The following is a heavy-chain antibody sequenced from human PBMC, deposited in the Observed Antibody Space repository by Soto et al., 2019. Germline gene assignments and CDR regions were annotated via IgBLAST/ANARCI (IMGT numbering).Heavy chain of an antibody. CDR1: GFTFSSYS. D-gene: IGHD2-15*01. V-gene: IGHV3-21*01. Sequence: GGSLRLSCAASGFTFSSYSMNWVRQAPGKGLEWVSSISSSSSYIYYADSVKGRFTISGEIAKHSLDLEMNVLIVVVMAFYYCARDLVVVGRPGIFDISGQGTMVTAS. CDR3: ARDLVVVGRPGIFDI. J-gene: IGHJ3*02. CDR2: ISSSSSYI.